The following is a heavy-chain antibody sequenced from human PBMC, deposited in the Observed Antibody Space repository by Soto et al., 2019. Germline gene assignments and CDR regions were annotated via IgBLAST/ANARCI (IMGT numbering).Heavy chain of an antibody. CDR2: IKTATDGGTT. Sequence: EVQLVESGGGLVKPGGSLRLSCAASGFTFSSAWMNWVRQAPGKGLEWVGRIKTATDGGTTDYAAPAKGRFTISRDDSKNTLYPQMDSLKTEDAAVYYCMTLRGESTLLGVVTRFDYWGQGTLVTVSS. CDR3: MTLRGESTLLGVVTRFDY. CDR1: GFTFSSAW. D-gene: IGHD3-3*01. V-gene: IGHV3-15*07. J-gene: IGHJ4*02.